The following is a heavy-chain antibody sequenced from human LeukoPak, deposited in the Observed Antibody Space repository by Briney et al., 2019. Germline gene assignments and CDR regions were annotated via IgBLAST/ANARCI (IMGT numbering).Heavy chain of an antibody. J-gene: IGHJ4*02. Sequence: GGSLRLSCAASGFTFSSYAMSWVRQAPGKWLAWVSAISGSGGSTYYADSAKGRFTISRDNSKNTLYLQMNSLKIEHTAVYYCAKVDVDTAMGSFAYWGQGTLVTVSS. CDR1: GFTFSSYA. V-gene: IGHV3-23*01. D-gene: IGHD5-18*01. CDR2: ISGSGGST. CDR3: AKVDVDTAMGSFAY.